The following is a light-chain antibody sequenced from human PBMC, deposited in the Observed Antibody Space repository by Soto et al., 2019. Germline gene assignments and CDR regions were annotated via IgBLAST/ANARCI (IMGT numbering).Light chain of an antibody. V-gene: IGKV1-39*01. Sequence: IQMTQSPSSLSASVGDRVTITCRASQSISSYLNWYQQKPGKAPKLLIYAASSLQSGVPSRFSGSGSGTDFTLTISSLQPEDFATYYCQQSYSTPVLTFGGGTKVDIK. CDR3: QQSYSTPVLT. CDR1: QSISSY. CDR2: AAS. J-gene: IGKJ4*01.